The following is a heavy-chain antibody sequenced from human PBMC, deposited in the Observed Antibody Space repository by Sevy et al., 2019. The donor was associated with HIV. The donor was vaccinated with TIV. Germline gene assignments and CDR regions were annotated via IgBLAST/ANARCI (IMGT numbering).Heavy chain of an antibody. CDR2: IYPGDSDT. CDR1: GYSFTSYW. J-gene: IGHJ6*02. V-gene: IGHV5-51*01. CDR3: ARQSTTGTTNYYYGMDV. D-gene: IGHD1-1*01. Sequence: GESLKISCKGSGYSFTSYWIGWVRQMPGKGLEWMGIIYPGDSDTRYSPSFQGQVTISADKSISTAYLQWSSLKDSDTAMYYCARQSTTGTTNYYYGMDVWGQGTTVTVSS.